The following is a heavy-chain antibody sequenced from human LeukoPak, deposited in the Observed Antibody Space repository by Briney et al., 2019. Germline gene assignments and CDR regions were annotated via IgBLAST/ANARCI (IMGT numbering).Heavy chain of an antibody. J-gene: IGHJ6*02. V-gene: IGHV4-30-2*01. CDR1: GGAISSGGYS. CDR2: IYHSGST. D-gene: IGHD6-13*01. CDR3: ARQGGSSWYQYYYYGMDV. Sequence: SETLSLTCAVSGGAISSGGYSWSWIRQPPGKGLEWIGYIYHSGSTYYNPYLTSRVTISVDTSKNQFSLKLSSVTAADTAVYYCARQGGSSWYQYYYYGMDVWGQGTTVTVSS.